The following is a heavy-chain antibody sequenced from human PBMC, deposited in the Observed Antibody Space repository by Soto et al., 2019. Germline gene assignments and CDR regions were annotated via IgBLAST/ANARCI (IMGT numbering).Heavy chain of an antibody. D-gene: IGHD6-13*01. V-gene: IGHV4-34*01. CDR3: ARGGGIAAAGRSGDWFDP. CDR1: GGSFSGYY. CDR2: INHSGST. J-gene: IGHJ5*02. Sequence: TSETLSLTCAVYGGSFSGYYWSWIRQPPGKGLEWIGEINHSGSTNYNPSLKSRVTISVDTSKNQFSLKLSSVTAADTAVYYCARGGGIAAAGRSGDWFDPWGQGTLVTVSS.